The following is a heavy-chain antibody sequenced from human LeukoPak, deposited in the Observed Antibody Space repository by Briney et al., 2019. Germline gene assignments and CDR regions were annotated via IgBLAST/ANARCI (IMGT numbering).Heavy chain of an antibody. CDR1: GFTVSRNY. CDR3: ARTRDGVTNFDY. Sequence: GGSLRLSCAASGFTVSRNYMSWIRRAAGKGLEWVSHISSGSSYTNHVDSVKGRFTISRDNAKETLYLQMNSLRAEDTAVYYCARTRDGVTNFDYWGQGTLVSVSS. CDR2: ISSGSSYT. V-gene: IGHV3-11*06. D-gene: IGHD5-18*01. J-gene: IGHJ4*02.